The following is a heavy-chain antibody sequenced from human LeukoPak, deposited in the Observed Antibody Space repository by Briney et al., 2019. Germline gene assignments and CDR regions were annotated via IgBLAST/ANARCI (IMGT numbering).Heavy chain of an antibody. Sequence: GGSLRLSCAASGFTFSKYWMHWVRQAPGMGLVWVSRTYNDGSTTTYADSVKGRFTISRDNAKNTLFLQMNSLRAEDTAVYYCARAGQYSGTYDFYYMDVWGKGTSVTISS. CDR2: TYNDGSTT. J-gene: IGHJ6*03. CDR3: ARAGQYSGTYDFYYMDV. CDR1: GFTFSKYW. V-gene: IGHV3-74*03. D-gene: IGHD1-26*01.